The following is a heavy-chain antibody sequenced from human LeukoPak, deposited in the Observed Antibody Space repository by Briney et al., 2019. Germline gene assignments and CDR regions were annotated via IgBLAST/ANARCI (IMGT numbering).Heavy chain of an antibody. D-gene: IGHD2-2*01. J-gene: IGHJ4*02. V-gene: IGHV4-61*02. CDR3: ARGCSSISCYFDY. CDR2: IYTSGST. Sequence: SETLSLTCTVSGGSISSGSYYWSWIRQPAGKGLEWIGRIYTSGSTNYNPSLKSRVTISVDTSKNQFSLKLSSVTAADTAVYYCARGCSSISCYFDYWGQGTLVTVSS. CDR1: GGSISSGSYY.